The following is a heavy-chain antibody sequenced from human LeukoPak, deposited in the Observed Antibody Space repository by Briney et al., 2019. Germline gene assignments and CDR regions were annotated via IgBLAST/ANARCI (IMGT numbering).Heavy chain of an antibody. CDR3: AGYYGSGINWFDP. CDR1: GGSISSYY. D-gene: IGHD3-10*01. V-gene: IGHV4-59*12. Sequence: PSETLSLTCTVSGGSISSYYWSWIRQPPGKGLEWIGYIYYSGSTNYNPSLKSRVTISVDTSKNQFSLKLSSVTAADTAVYYCAGYYGSGINWFDPWGQGTLVTVSS. J-gene: IGHJ5*02. CDR2: IYYSGST.